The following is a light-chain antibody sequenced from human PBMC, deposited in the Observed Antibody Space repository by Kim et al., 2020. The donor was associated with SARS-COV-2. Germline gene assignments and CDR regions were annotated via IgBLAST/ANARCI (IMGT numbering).Light chain of an antibody. V-gene: IGKV3-20*01. J-gene: IGKJ1*01. CDR2: GAS. CDR3: QQYAGSPA. Sequence: DIVLTQSPGTLSLSPGERATLSCRASQSVSSRYLAWYQQKPGQAPRLLIYGASSRATGIPDRFSGSGSGTDFTLAISRLEPDDFAVYYCQQYAGSPAFGQGTKVEI. CDR1: QSVSSRY.